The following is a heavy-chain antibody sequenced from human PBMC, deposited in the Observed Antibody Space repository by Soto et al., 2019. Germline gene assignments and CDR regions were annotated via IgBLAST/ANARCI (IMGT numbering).Heavy chain of an antibody. D-gene: IGHD2-8*01. V-gene: IGHV4-61*08. J-gene: IGHJ5*02. Sequence: SETLSLTCTVSGGSVSSDGYYWSWIRQPPGKGLEWIAYITYGGDTNYNPSLKSRVTISIDTSNNQLFLRLSSVTAADTVVYYCARILYAFGPRPHSATGWFDPWGQGTLVTVSS. CDR2: ITYGGDT. CDR3: ARILYAFGPRPHSATGWFDP. CDR1: GGSVSSDGYY.